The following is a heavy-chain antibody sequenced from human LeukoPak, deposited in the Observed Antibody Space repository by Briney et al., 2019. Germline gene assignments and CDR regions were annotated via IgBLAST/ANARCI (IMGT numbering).Heavy chain of an antibody. V-gene: IGHV1-24*01. D-gene: IGHD3-3*01. CDR2: FDPEDGET. Sequence: ASVKVSCKVSGYTLTELSMHWVRQAPGKGLEWMGRFDPEDGETIYAQKFQGRVTMTADTSTDTAYMELSSLRSDDTAVYYCARDHGGTTMFVDAFDIWGQGTMVTVSS. J-gene: IGHJ3*02. CDR3: ARDHGGTTMFVDAFDI. CDR1: GYTLTELS.